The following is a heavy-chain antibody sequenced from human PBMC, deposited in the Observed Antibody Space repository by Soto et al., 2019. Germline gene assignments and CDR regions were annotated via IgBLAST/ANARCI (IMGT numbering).Heavy chain of an antibody. CDR2: INPSGGST. J-gene: IGHJ4*02. V-gene: IGHV1-46*01. CDR1: GYTFTSYY. D-gene: IGHD3-3*01. CDR3: AREVYDFWSDAGSYYFDY. Sequence: QVQLVQSGAEVKKPGASVKVSCKASGYTFTSYYMHWVRQAPGQGLEWMGIINPSGGSTSYAQKFQGRVTMTRDTSTSTVYMELSSLRSEDTAVYYWAREVYDFWSDAGSYYFDYWGQGTLVTVSS.